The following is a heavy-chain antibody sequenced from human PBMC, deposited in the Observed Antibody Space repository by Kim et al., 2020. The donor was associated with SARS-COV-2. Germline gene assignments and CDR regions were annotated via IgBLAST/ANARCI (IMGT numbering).Heavy chain of an antibody. Sequence: KYYADSLKARITLARDNSRNSLYLQMNSLRAEDTAVYYCAKVDTANAFEIWGQGTMVTVSS. J-gene: IGHJ3*02. V-gene: IGHV3-30*02. CDR3: AKVDTANAFEI. CDR2: K. D-gene: IGHD5-18*01.